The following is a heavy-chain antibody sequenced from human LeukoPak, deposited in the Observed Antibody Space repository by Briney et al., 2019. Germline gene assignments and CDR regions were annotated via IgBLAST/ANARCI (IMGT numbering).Heavy chain of an antibody. CDR2: INPNSGGT. V-gene: IGHV1-2*02. J-gene: IGHJ4*02. D-gene: IGHD2-2*01. CDR3: ATQADIVVVPAAMRALDY. Sequence: ASVKVSCKASGYTFTGYYMHWVRQAPGQGLEWMGWINPNSGGTNYAQKLQGRVTMTTDTSTSTAYMELRSLRSDDTAVYYCATQADIVVVPAAMRALDYWGQGTLVTVSS. CDR1: GYTFTGYY.